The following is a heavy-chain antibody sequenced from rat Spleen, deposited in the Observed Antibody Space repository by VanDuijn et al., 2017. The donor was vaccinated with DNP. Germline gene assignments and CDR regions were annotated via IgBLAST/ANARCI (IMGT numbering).Heavy chain of an antibody. Sequence: EVQLVESGGGLVQPGRSLKLSCAASGFTFSDYNMAWVRQAPTKGLEWVASISSTGGSTSYRDSVKGRFTISRDNAKSILYLQMDSLRSEDTATFYCTTDFERGYWGQGTLVTVSS. V-gene: IGHV5-20*01. CDR2: ISSTGGST. J-gene: IGHJ3*01. CDR1: GFTFSDYN. D-gene: IGHD1-11*01. CDR3: TTDFERGY.